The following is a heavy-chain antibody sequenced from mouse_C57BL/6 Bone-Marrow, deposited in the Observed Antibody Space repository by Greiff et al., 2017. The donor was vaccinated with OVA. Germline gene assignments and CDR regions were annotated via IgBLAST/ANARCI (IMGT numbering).Heavy chain of an antibody. CDR3: ARHSNYVGFDY. Sequence: VQLQQSGAELVRPGTSVKVSCKASGYAFTNYLIEWVKQRPGQGLEWIGVINPGSGGTNYNEKFKGKATLTADKSSSTAYMQLSSLTSEDSAVYFCARHSNYVGFDYWGQGTTLTVSS. V-gene: IGHV1-54*01. D-gene: IGHD2-5*01. CDR1: GYAFTNYL. J-gene: IGHJ2*01. CDR2: INPGSGGT.